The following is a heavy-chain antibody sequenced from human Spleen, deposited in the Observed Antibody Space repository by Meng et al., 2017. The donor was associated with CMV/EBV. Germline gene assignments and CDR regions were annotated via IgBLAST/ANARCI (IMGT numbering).Heavy chain of an antibody. Sequence: SLKISCAASGFTFDDYAMHWVRQAPGEGLEWVSGISWNSGSIGYADSVKGRFTISRDNAKNSLYLQMNSLRAEDMALYYCAKDQATGTGYYYYGMDVLGQGTTVTVSS. CDR3: AKDQATGTGYYYYGMDV. V-gene: IGHV3-9*03. J-gene: IGHJ6*02. CDR1: GFTFDDYA. CDR2: ISWNSGSI. D-gene: IGHD2-8*02.